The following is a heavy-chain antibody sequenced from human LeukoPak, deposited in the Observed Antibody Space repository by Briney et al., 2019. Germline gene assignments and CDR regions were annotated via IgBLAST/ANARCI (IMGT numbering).Heavy chain of an antibody. CDR2: ISGSGGST. J-gene: IGHJ4*02. V-gene: IGHV3-23*01. CDR3: AKGYCSSTSCYANFDY. D-gene: IGHD2-2*01. Sequence: QPGGSLRLTCAASGLTFSSYAMSWVRQAPGKGLEWVSAISGSGGSTYYADSVKGRFTISSDNSKNTLYLQMNSLRAEDTAVYYCAKGYCSSTSCYANFDYWGQGTLVTVSS. CDR1: GLTFSSYA.